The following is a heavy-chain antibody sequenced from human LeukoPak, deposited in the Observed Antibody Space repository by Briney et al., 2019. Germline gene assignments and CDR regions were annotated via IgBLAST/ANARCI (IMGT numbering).Heavy chain of an antibody. D-gene: IGHD6-13*01. CDR1: GFTFSSYA. CDR3: AKHSSSWYKVGWFDP. V-gene: IGHV3-23*01. Sequence: GGSLRLSCAASGFTFSSYAMSWVRQAPGKGLEWVSAISGSGGSTYYGDSVKGRFTISRDNSKNTLYLQMNSLRAEDTAVYYCAKHSSSWYKVGWFDPWGQGTLVTVSS. CDR2: ISGSGGST. J-gene: IGHJ5*02.